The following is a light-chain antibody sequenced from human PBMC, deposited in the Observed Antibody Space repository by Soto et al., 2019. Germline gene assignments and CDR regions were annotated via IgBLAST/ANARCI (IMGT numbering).Light chain of an antibody. J-gene: IGKJ4*01. V-gene: IGKV3-15*01. CDR1: QSVSSN. CDR3: QQYNNWPLT. Sequence: EIVMTQSPATLSVSPGERATLSCRASQSVSSNLAWYQQKPGQAPRLLNYGASTRATGIPARFSGSGSGTEFTLTISSLQSEDFAVYYCQQYNNWPLTFGGGTKVEMK. CDR2: GAS.